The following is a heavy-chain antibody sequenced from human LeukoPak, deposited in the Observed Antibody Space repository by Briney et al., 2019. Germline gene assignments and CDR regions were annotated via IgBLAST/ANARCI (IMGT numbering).Heavy chain of an antibody. D-gene: IGHD2-15*01. CDR2: ICHSGST. CDR1: GYSISSGYY. CDR3: ASTRGLVVAASFDY. V-gene: IGHV4-38-2*02. J-gene: IGHJ4*02. Sequence: SETLSLTCTVSGYSISSGYYWGWIRQPPGKGLEWIGSICHSGSTYYNPSLKSRVTISVDTSRNQFSLKLSSVTAADTAVYYCASTRGLVVAASFDYWGQGTLVTVSS.